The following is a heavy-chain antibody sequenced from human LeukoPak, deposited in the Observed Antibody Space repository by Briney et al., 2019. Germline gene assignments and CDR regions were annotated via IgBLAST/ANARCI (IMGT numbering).Heavy chain of an antibody. J-gene: IGHJ4*02. CDR2: ISGSGGST. Sequence: LTGGSLRLSCAASGFTFSSYAMSWVRQAPGKGLEWVSAISGSGGSTYYADSVKGRFTISRDNSKNSLYLQMNSLRAEDTAVYYCAREGGLRVNDYWGQGTLVTVSS. V-gene: IGHV3-23*01. D-gene: IGHD3-16*01. CDR3: AREGGLRVNDY. CDR1: GFTFSSYA.